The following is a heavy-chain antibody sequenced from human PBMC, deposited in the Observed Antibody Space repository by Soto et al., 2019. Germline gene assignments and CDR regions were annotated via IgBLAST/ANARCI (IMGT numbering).Heavy chain of an antibody. V-gene: IGHV5-51*01. Sequence: GESLKISCKGSGYSFTSYWIGWVRQMPGKGLEWMGIIYPGDSDTRYSPSFQGQVTISADKSISTAYLQWSSLKASDTAMYYCARHKGGSGYYDSSGYDYPSDVWGQGTTVTVSS. D-gene: IGHD3-22*01. CDR2: IYPGDSDT. J-gene: IGHJ6*02. CDR3: ARHKGGSGYYDSSGYDYPSDV. CDR1: GYSFTSYW.